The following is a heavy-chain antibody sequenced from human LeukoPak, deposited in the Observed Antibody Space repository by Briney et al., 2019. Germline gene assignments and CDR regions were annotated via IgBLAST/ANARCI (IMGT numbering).Heavy chain of an antibody. CDR3: AKETRLVATGLFDY. V-gene: IGHV3-48*01. CDR2: ITSSSDTT. D-gene: IGHD6-13*01. Sequence: GGSLRLSCAASGFTFRSYSMNWVRQAPGKGLEWVSYITSSSDTTYYADSVKGRFTISRDNAKNSLYLQMNSLRAEDTAIYYCAKETRLVATGLFDYWGQGTLVTVSS. J-gene: IGHJ4*02. CDR1: GFTFRSYS.